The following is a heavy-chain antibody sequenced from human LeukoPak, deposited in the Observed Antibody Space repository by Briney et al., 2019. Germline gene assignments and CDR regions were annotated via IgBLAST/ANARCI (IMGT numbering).Heavy chain of an antibody. J-gene: IGHJ6*03. V-gene: IGHV1-69*06. D-gene: IGHD4-11*01. CDR1: GGTFSSYA. CDR3: ARASWRGYSNYLSSYYYYMDV. CDR2: IIPIFGTA. Sequence: GASVKVSCKASGGTFSSYAISWVRQAPGQGLEWMGGIIPIFGTANYAQKFQGRVTITADKSTSTAYMELSSLRSEDTAVYYCARASWRGYSNYLSSYYYYMDVWGKGTTVTVSS.